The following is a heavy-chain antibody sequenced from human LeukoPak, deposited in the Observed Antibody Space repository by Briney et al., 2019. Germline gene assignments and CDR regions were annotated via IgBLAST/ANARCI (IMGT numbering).Heavy chain of an antibody. J-gene: IGHJ4*02. V-gene: IGHV4-61*01. Sequence: AQSLSLTCTVSCASVTVVSSYWNWLRERPGKGLQYIGYIQYSGSTNYHPSLKSRVAMSVDTSKNQFSLKMRSVTAADTAVYYCARYYDSSGYWSTPHFDYWGQGTLVTVSS. CDR2: IQYSGST. D-gene: IGHD3-22*01. CDR3: ARYYDSSGYWSTPHFDY. CDR1: CASVTVVSSY.